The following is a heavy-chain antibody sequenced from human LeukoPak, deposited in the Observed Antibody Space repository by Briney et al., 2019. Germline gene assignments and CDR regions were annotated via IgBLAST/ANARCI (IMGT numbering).Heavy chain of an antibody. D-gene: IGHD3-3*01. V-gene: IGHV4-59*08. CDR3: ARHGVLGFRGAFDI. CDR1: GGSISSYY. CDR2: IYYSGST. Sequence: SETLSLTCTVSGGSISSYYWSWIRQPPGKGLEWIGYIYYSGSTYYNPSLKSRVTISVDTSKNQFSLKLSSVTAADTAVYYCARHGVLGFRGAFDIWGQGTMVTVSS. J-gene: IGHJ3*02.